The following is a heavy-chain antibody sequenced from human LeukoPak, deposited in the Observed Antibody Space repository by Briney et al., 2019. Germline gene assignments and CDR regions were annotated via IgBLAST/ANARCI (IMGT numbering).Heavy chain of an antibody. CDR3: ARDRGHSYGYYYYYGMDG. V-gene: IGHV4-59*01. CDR2: IYYSGST. Sequence: SETLSLTCTVSGGSISSYYWSWIRQPPGKGLEWIGYIYYSGSTNYNPSLKSRVTISVDTSKNQFSLKLSSVTAADTAVYYCARDRGHSYGYYYYYGMDGWGQGTTVTVSS. J-gene: IGHJ6*02. CDR1: GGSISSYY. D-gene: IGHD5-18*01.